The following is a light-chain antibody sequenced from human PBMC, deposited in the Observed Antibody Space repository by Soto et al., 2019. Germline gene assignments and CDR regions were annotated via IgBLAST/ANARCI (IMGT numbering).Light chain of an antibody. V-gene: IGKV3-11*01. CDR2: DAS. Sequence: EIVLTQSPATLSLSPGERATLSCRASQSVSSYLAWYQQKPGQAPRLLIYDASNRATGIPARFNGSGSGTDFTLTISSLEPEDFAVYYCQQRSNWPPATFGPGTKVDIK. CDR3: QQRSNWPPAT. CDR1: QSVSSY. J-gene: IGKJ3*01.